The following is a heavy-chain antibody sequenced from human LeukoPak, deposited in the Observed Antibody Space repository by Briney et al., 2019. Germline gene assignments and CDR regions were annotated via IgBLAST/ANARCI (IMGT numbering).Heavy chain of an antibody. D-gene: IGHD3-22*01. V-gene: IGHV4-34*01. CDR3: ARTITMIVVVIGHFAFDI. CDR2: INHSGST. Sequence: PSETLSLTCAVYGGSFSGCYWSWIRQPPGKGLEWIGEINHSGSTNYNPSLKSRVTISVDTSKNQFSLKLSSVTAADTAVYYCARTITMIVVVIGHFAFDIWGQGTMVTVSS. CDR1: GGSFSGCY. J-gene: IGHJ3*02.